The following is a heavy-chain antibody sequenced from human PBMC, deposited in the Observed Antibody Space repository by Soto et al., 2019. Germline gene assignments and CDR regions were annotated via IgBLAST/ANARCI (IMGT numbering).Heavy chain of an antibody. CDR1: GVSISSSSYY. V-gene: IGHV4-39*01. J-gene: IGHJ4*02. D-gene: IGHD6-13*01. CDR2: IYYSGST. Sequence: SETLSLTCTFSGVSISSSSYYLGWIRQPPGKGLEWIGSIYYSGSTYYNPSLKSRVTISVDTSKNQFSLKLSSVTAADTAVYYCARQGIAAAGTFDYWGQGTLVTVSS. CDR3: ARQGIAAAGTFDY.